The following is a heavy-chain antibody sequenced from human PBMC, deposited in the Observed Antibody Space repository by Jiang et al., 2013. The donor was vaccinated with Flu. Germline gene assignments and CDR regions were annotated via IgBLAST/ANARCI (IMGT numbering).Heavy chain of an antibody. J-gene: IGHJ6*02. CDR1: GFTFSSYG. CDR2: ISYDGSNK. CDR3: AKDQLWSNTYYYYGMDV. Sequence: RSLRLSCAASGFTFSSYGMHWVRQAPGKGLEWVAVISYDGSNKYYADSVKGRFTISRDNSKNTLYLQMNSLRAEDTAVYYCAKDQLWSNTYYYYGMDVWGQGTTVTVSS. V-gene: IGHV3-30*18. D-gene: IGHD5-18*01.